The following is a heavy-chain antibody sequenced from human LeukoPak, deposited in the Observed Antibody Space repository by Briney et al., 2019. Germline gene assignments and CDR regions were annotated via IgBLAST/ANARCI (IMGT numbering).Heavy chain of an antibody. CDR2: INPKSGGT. J-gene: IGHJ4*02. D-gene: IGHD6-6*01. Sequence: ASVKVCCRASGYTLTDYYMNWVRQSPGQGLEYMGWINPKSGGTNYAQKFQDRVTMNSDTSIGTAYMELSRLRSDDTAVYYCARATCIAASPDYWCQGTRVTVSS. CDR3: ARATCIAASPDY. CDR1: GYTLTDYY. V-gene: IGHV1-2*02.